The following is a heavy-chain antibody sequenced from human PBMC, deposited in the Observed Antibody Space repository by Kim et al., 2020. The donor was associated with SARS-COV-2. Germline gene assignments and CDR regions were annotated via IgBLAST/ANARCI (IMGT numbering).Heavy chain of an antibody. J-gene: IGHJ4*02. D-gene: IGHD1-1*01. Sequence: GTNYAQKFQGRVTMTRDTSLSTAYMELSRLRSDDTAVYYCARDKRSHFDYWGQGTLVTVSS. CDR3: ARDKRSHFDY. CDR2: GT. V-gene: IGHV1-2*02.